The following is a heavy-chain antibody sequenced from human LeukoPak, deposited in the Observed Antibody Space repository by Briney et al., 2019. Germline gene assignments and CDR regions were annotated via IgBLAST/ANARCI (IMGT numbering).Heavy chain of an antibody. V-gene: IGHV4-59*01. CDR2: IYYSGST. CDR1: GGSISSYY. D-gene: IGHD5-18*01. CDR3: ARDRGYSYGSGWFDP. J-gene: IGHJ5*02. Sequence: SETLSLTCTVSGGSISSYYWSWIRQPPGKGLEWIGYIYYSGSTNYNPSLKSRVTISVDTSKNQFSLKLSSATAADTAVYYCARDRGYSYGSGWFDPWGQGTLVTVSS.